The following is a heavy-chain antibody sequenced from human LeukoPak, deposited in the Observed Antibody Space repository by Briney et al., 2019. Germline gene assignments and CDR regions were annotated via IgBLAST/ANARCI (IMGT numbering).Heavy chain of an antibody. J-gene: IGHJ4*02. D-gene: IGHD5-12*01. V-gene: IGHV3-74*01. CDR3: ARVGAIVARLPHFDY. CDR1: GFSFSNYW. CDR2: INGDGSST. Sequence: GGSLRLSCATSGFSFSNYWMHWVRQAPGKGLVWVSRINGDGSSTSYADSVKGRFTISRDNAKNTLYLQMNSLRAEDTAVYYCARVGAIVARLPHFDYWGQGTLVTVSS.